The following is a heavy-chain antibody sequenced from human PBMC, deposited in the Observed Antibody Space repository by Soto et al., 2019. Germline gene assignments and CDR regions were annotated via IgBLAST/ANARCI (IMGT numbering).Heavy chain of an antibody. D-gene: IGHD6-6*01. J-gene: IGHJ4*02. Sequence: LTCTVSGGSLKNRLHYWGWIRQPPGKGLEWIGTIDFNGNTRYNPSLGSRVTVFAESNKNQFSLRLASVTAADTSVYYCARHNRQTYCSSSWDSWVLGVLVPAS. CDR3: ARHNRQTYCSSSWDS. CDR2: IDFNGNT. V-gene: IGHV4-39*01. CDR1: GGSLKNRLHY.